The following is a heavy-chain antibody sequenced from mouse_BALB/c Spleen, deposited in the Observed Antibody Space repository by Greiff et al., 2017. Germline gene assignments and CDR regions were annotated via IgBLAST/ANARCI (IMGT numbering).Heavy chain of an antibody. CDR1: GYSFTSYY. CDR3: VLLTGTADYFDY. CDR2: IDPFNGGT. V-gene: IGHV1S135*01. Sequence: VQLKESGPELMKPGASVKISCKASGYSFTSYYMHWVKQSHGKSLEWIGYIDPFNGGTSYNQKFKGKATLTVDKSSSTAYMHLSSLTSEDSAVYYCVLLTGTADYFDYWGQGTTLTVSS. D-gene: IGHD4-1*01. J-gene: IGHJ2*01.